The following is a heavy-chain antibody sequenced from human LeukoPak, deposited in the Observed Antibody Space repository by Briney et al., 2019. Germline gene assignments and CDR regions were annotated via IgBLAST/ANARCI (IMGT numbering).Heavy chain of an antibody. D-gene: IGHD2-15*01. J-gene: IGHJ4*02. CDR2: IWYDGSNK. CDR3: ARDYCSGGSSLFDC. CDR1: GFTFSSYG. V-gene: IGHV3-33*01. Sequence: GGSLRLSCAASGFTFSSYGMHWVRQAPVKGLEWVAVIWYDGSNKYYADSVKGRFTISRDNSKNTLYLQMNSLRAEDTAVYYCARDYCSGGSSLFDCWGQGTLVTVSS.